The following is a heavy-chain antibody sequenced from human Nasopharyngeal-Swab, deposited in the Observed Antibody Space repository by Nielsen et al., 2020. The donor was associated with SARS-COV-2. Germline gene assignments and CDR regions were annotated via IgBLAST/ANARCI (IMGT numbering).Heavy chain of an antibody. CDR1: GFTFSNAW. J-gene: IGHJ6*03. CDR2: IKSKTAGGTT. Sequence: GESLKISCAASGFTFSNAWMSWVRQAPGKGLEWVGRIKSKTAGGTTDYAAPVKGRFTISRDDSKNTLYLQMNSLKTEDTAVYYCTTAQSLYYYYMDVWGKGTTVTVSS. CDR3: TTAQSLYYYYMDV. V-gene: IGHV3-15*01.